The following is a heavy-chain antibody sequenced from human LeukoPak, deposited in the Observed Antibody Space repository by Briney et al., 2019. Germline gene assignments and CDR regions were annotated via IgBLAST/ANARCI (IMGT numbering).Heavy chain of an antibody. CDR1: GFTFSGYW. V-gene: IGHV3-7*01. CDR3: ARDPFNGSGSYYYLY. J-gene: IGHJ4*02. D-gene: IGHD3-10*01. Sequence: GGSLRLSCAASGFTFSGYWMSWVRQAPGKGLEWVANIKQDGSEKYYVDSVKGRFTISRDNAKSSLYLQMNSLRAEDTAVYYCARDPFNGSGSYYYLYWGQGTLVTVSS. CDR2: IKQDGSEK.